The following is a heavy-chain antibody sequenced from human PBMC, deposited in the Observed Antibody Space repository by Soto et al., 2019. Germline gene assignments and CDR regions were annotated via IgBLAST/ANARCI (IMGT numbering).Heavy chain of an antibody. CDR3: ARGWGYYVWSGYTRNNWFDP. D-gene: IGHD3-3*01. CDR1: GGSISSGGYY. Sequence: QVQLQESGPGLVKPSQTLSLTCTVSGGSISSGGYYWSWIRQHPGKGLELIGYIYYSGSTYYNPSNKSRVTLSVDRSKNQFSMKLSSVTAADTAVYYCARGWGYYVWSGYTRNNWFDPWGQGTLVTVSS. J-gene: IGHJ5*02. CDR2: IYYSGST. V-gene: IGHV4-31*03.